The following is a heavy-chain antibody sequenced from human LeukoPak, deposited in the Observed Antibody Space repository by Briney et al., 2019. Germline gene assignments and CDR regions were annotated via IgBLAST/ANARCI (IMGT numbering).Heavy chain of an antibody. J-gene: IGHJ4*02. D-gene: IGHD2-15*01. V-gene: IGHV4-59*01. Sequence: SETLSLTCTVSGGSISSYYWSWIRQPPGKGLEWIGYIYYSGNTNYNPSLKSRVTISVDTSKNQFSLKLNSVTAADTAVYYCARGRYCSGGSCYLVYRGQGTLVTVSS. CDR2: IYYSGNT. CDR3: ARGRYCSGGSCYLVY. CDR1: GGSISSYY.